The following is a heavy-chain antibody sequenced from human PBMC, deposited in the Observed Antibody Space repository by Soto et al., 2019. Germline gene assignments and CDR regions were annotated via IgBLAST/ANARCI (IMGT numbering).Heavy chain of an antibody. V-gene: IGHV3-53*01. CDR3: ARVTTFYDILTSSYALNYFDY. CDR2: IYAGGNT. D-gene: IGHD3-9*01. J-gene: IGHJ4*02. Sequence: GSLRLSCAASGFSVTSNYMTWVRQAPGKGLECVSVIYAGGNTYYPDSVKGRFTISSGNSKNTLFLQMNNLRAEDTAVYYCARVTTFYDILTSSYALNYFDYWGQGTRVTVSS. CDR1: GFSVTSNY.